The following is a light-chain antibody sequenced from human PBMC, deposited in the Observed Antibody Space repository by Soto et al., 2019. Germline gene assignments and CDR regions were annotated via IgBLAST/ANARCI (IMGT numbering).Light chain of an antibody. V-gene: IGKV1-33*01. CDR1: QDIKNY. J-gene: IGKJ2*01. CDR2: DAS. CDR3: QQYDTFPPT. Sequence: DLQLTQSPSSLSASVGDRVTITCQASQDIKNYVNWYQQKPGKAPKFLIYDASNVEAGVPSRFSGSGSGTDFTFTISSLQPEDFATYYCQQYDTFPPTFGQGTKL.